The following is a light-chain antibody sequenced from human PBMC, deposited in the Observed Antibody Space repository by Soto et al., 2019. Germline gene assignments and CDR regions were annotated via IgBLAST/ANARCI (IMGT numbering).Light chain of an antibody. J-gene: IGKJ5*01. Sequence: EIVLTQSPATLSLSPGARATLSCRARQSVSSYLAWYQQKPGQAPRLLIYDASNRATGISARFSGSGSGTDFTLTISSLEPEDFAVYYCQQRSKWPPEVTFGQGTRLEIK. CDR3: QQRSKWPPEVT. CDR2: DAS. V-gene: IGKV3-11*01. CDR1: QSVSSY.